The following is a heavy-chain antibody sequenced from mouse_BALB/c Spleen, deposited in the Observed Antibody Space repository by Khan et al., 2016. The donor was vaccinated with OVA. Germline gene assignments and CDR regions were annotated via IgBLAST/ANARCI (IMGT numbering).Heavy chain of an antibody. Sequence: QIQLVQSGPQLKKPGETVKISCRASGYIFTDYAMHWVRQAPGKVLRWMGWINTETGEATYADDFTGRFAFSLETSATTAYLQINNLKNEDTATYFCAGRFIYWGQGTLVTVSA. CDR2: INTETGEA. V-gene: IGHV9-2-1*01. CDR3: AGRFIY. D-gene: IGHD1-1*01. J-gene: IGHJ3*01. CDR1: GYIFTDYA.